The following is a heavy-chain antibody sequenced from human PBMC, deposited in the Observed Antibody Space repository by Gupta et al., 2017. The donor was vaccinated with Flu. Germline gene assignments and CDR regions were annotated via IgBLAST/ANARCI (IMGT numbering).Heavy chain of an antibody. CDR2: ISGSGINT. CDR1: GFTFSNCP. J-gene: IGHJ4*02. V-gene: IGHV3-23*01. D-gene: IGHD5-24*01. CDR3: RKAITMSREGIDS. Sequence: EVQLLQSGGGLVQPGGPLRLSCAASGFTFSNCPMSWVRQAPGKGLGWVSDISGSGINTCDADAVKGRLKISRDKSKNKLKLHRKTRGVEDTAVYYCRKAITMSREGIDSWGQGTLVTVSS.